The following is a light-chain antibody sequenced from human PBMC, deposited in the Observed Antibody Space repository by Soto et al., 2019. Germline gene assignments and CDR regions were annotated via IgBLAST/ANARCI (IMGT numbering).Light chain of an antibody. CDR1: QSFSIN. CDR3: QQYNNWPIT. CDR2: GAS. V-gene: IGKV3-15*01. Sequence: ERVMPLSPATLSVSPGERSTLSCSSSQSFSINLASYHQKPVQATRLLIYGASTRATGISARFSGSGSGTEFTLTISSLQSEDFAVYYCQQYNNWPITCGQGTRRE. J-gene: IGKJ5*01.